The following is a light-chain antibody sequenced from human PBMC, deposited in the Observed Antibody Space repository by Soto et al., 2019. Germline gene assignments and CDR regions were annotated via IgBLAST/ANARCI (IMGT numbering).Light chain of an antibody. Sequence: EIVLTQSPGTLSLSPGERATLSCRASQSVGTYLAWYQQKPGQAPRLLIYGASSRATGIPDRFSGSGSGTDFTLTISRLEPEDFAVYYCQQYVSTPLTFGGGTKVEIK. CDR1: QSVGTY. J-gene: IGKJ4*01. CDR2: GAS. V-gene: IGKV3-20*01. CDR3: QQYVSTPLT.